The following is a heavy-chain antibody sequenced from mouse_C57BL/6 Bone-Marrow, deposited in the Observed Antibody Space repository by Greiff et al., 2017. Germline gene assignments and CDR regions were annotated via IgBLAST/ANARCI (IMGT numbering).Heavy chain of an antibody. CDR3: TRGGYYYGSGRWFAY. D-gene: IGHD1-1*01. Sequence: EVQLQESGAELVRPGASVKLSCTASGFNFKDYYMHWVKQRPEQGLEWIGRIDPEDGDTDYAPKFKGKATMTADTSSNTAYLQLSSLTSEDTAVYYCTRGGYYYGSGRWFAYWGQGTLVTVSA. V-gene: IGHV14-1*01. CDR1: GFNFKDYY. J-gene: IGHJ3*01. CDR2: IDPEDGDT.